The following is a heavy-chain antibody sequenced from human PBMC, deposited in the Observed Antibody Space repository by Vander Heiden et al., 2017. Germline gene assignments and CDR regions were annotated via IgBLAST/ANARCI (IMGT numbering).Heavy chain of an antibody. Sequence: EVELVESGGGFVRPGGSLRLSCAVSGFNFSRAWLSWVRQAPGKGLEWVGRIKSTMDGGAIDYGAAVKGRFIISRDDSENMMFLQLNGLKTEDTAVYYCSTGYSLAVAATAKTWGPGTLVTVAA. CDR3: STGYSLAVAATAKT. J-gene: IGHJ4*02. CDR2: IKSTMDGGAI. CDR1: GFNFSRAW. D-gene: IGHD2-15*01. V-gene: IGHV3-15*01.